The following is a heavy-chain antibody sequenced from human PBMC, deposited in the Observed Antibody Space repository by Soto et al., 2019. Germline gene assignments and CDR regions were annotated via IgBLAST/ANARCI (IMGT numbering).Heavy chain of an antibody. CDR3: ARVGLEYDFWSGYYPNYYYYGMDV. J-gene: IGHJ6*02. V-gene: IGHV3-30-3*01. CDR2: ISYDGSNK. Sequence: GGSLRLSCAASGFTFSSYAMHWVRQAPGKELEWVAVISYDGSNKYYADSVKGRFTISRDNSKNTLYLQMNSLRAEDTAVYYCARVGLEYDFWSGYYPNYYYYGMDVWGQGTTVTVSS. CDR1: GFTFSSYA. D-gene: IGHD3-3*01.